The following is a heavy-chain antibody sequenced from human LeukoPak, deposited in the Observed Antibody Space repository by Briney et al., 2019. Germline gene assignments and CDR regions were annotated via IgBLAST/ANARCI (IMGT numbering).Heavy chain of an antibody. D-gene: IGHD6-25*01. J-gene: IGHJ4*02. Sequence: PSETLSVTCTVSGGSIRSYYWSWIRQPPGKGLEWIGYIYSSGTTNYNPSLKSRVTFSIDSTKNHFSLKLTSVRAADTAVYYCARLYGSGYYDGDFWGQGSLVTVSS. V-gene: IGHV4-59*08. CDR2: IYSSGTT. CDR3: ARLYGSGYYDGDF. CDR1: GGSIRSYY.